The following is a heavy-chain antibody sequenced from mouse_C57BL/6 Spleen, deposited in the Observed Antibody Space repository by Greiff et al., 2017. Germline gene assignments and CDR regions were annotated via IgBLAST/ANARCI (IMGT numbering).Heavy chain of an antibody. D-gene: IGHD1-1*01. V-gene: IGHV1-64*01. CDR2: IHPNSGST. CDR1: GYTFTSYW. CDR3: APLYYGSSYDYFDY. Sequence: QVQLQQPGAELVKPGASVKLSCKASGYTFTSYWMHWVKQRPGQGLEWIGMIHPNSGSTNYNEKFKIKATLTVYKSSSTAYMQLSSLTSEDSAVYYCAPLYYGSSYDYFDYWGQGTTLTVSS. J-gene: IGHJ2*01.